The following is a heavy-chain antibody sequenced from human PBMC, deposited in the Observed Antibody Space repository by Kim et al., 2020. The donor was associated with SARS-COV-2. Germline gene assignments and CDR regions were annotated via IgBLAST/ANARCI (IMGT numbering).Heavy chain of an antibody. CDR1: GFTFSSYS. J-gene: IGHJ4*02. CDR3: ARDRFVADDGSFDY. D-gene: IGHD2-15*01. Sequence: GGSLRLSCAASGFTFSSYSMNWVRQAPGKGLEWVSYISSSSSTIYYVDSVKGRFTISRDNAKNSLYLQMNSLRDEDTAVYYCARDRFVADDGSFDYWGQGTLVTVSS. V-gene: IGHV3-48*02. CDR2: ISSSSSTI.